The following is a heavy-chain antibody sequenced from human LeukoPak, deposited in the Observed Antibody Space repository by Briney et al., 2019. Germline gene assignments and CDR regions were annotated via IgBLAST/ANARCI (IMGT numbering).Heavy chain of an antibody. Sequence: GGSLRLSCAASGFTFSSYWMSWVRQAPGKGLEWVANIKQDGSEKYYVDSVKGRFTISRDNAKNSLYLQMNSLRAEDTAVYYCASALRIVGATSGASSDYWGQGTLVTVSS. J-gene: IGHJ4*02. V-gene: IGHV3-7*01. CDR1: GFTFSSYW. CDR3: ASALRIVGATSGASSDY. D-gene: IGHD1-26*01. CDR2: IKQDGSEK.